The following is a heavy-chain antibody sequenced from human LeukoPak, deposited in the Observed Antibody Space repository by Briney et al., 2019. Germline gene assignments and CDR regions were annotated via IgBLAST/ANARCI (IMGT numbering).Heavy chain of an antibody. V-gene: IGHV4-59*01. Sequence: SETLSLTCSVSGASITTYYWNWIRQSPGEGLEWIGYMYHTGTSDYNPALQSRVTISLDTRNTKVSLTFSSVTAADTAVYYCATTRGYSTNDAFDIWGQGTRVPVSS. CDR3: ATTRGYSTNDAFDI. CDR2: MYHTGTS. CDR1: GASITTYY. J-gene: IGHJ3*02. D-gene: IGHD5-18*01.